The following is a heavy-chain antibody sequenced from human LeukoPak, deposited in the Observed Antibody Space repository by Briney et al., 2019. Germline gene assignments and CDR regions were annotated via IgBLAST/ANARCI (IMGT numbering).Heavy chain of an antibody. CDR2: ISYDGSNK. V-gene: IGHV3-30*03. D-gene: IGHD6-19*01. CDR1: GFTFSSYG. CDR3: ARPGIAVANPFYYFDY. Sequence: GGSLRLSCAASGFTFSSYGMHWARQAPGKGLEWVAVISYDGSNKYYADSVRGRFTISRDISKNTLYLQMNSLRAEDTAVYYCARPGIAVANPFYYFDYWGQGTLVTVSS. J-gene: IGHJ4*02.